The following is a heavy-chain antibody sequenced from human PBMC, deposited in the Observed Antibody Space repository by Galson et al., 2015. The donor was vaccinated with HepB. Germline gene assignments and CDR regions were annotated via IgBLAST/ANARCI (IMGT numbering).Heavy chain of an antibody. J-gene: IGHJ3*02. CDR1: GYTFTSYG. CDR3: ARVDGAWEPPYAAVDI. D-gene: IGHD1-26*01. CDR2: ISAYNGNT. Sequence: SVKVSCKASGYTFTSYGISWVRQAPGQGLEWMGWISAYNGNTNYAQKLQGRVTMTTGTSTSTAYMELRSLRSDDTAVYYCARVDGAWEPPYAAVDIWGQGTMVTVSS. V-gene: IGHV1-18*01.